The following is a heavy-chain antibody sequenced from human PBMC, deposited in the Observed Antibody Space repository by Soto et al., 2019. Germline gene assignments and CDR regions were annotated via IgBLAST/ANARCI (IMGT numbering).Heavy chain of an antibody. V-gene: IGHV1-69*13. Sequence: SVKVSCKASGGTFSSYAISWVRQAPGQGLEWMGGIIPIFGTANYAQKFQGRVTITADESTSTAYMELSSLRSEDTAVYYCARVGSFSGSYRPRGMDVWGQGTTVTVSS. CDR1: GGTFSSYA. CDR2: IIPIFGTA. J-gene: IGHJ6*02. D-gene: IGHD1-26*01. CDR3: ARVGSFSGSYRPRGMDV.